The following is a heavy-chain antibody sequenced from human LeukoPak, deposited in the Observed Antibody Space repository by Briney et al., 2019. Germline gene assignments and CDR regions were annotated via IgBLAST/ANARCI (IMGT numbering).Heavy chain of an antibody. Sequence: GGSLRLSCAASGFTFSSYSISWVRQAPGKGLEWVSYISHTGASMYYADSVRGRFTISRDNAKNSGFLQMNTLRAEDTAVYYCARDRGYCTSDGCYRYFESWGQGTLVTVSS. J-gene: IGHJ4*02. V-gene: IGHV3-48*01. CDR2: ISHTGASM. D-gene: IGHD2-8*01. CDR1: GFTFSSYS. CDR3: ARDRGYCTSDGCYRYFES.